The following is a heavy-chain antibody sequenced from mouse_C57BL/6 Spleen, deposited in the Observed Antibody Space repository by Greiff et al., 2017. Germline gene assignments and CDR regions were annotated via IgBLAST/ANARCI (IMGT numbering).Heavy chain of an antibody. CDR2: ISSGSSTI. CDR1: GFTFSDYG. D-gene: IGHD6-5*01. Sequence: DVMLVESGGGLVKPGGSLKLSCAASGFTFSDYGMHWVRQAPEKGLEWVAYISSGSSTIYYADTVKGRFTISRDNAKNTLFLQMTSLRSEDTAMYYCARGYAGYYFDYWGQGTTLTVSS. V-gene: IGHV5-17*01. J-gene: IGHJ2*01. CDR3: ARGYAGYYFDY.